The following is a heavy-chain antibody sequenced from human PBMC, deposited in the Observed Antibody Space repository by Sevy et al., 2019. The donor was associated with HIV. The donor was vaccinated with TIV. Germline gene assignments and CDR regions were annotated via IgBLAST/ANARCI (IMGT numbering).Heavy chain of an antibody. J-gene: IGHJ6*02. CDR3: ARGELELLYYGMDV. Sequence: ASVKVSCKASGYTFTGYYMHWVRQAPGQGLEWMGRINPNSGGTNYAQKFQGRVTMTRDTSIRTAYMELSRLRSDDTAVYYCARGELELLYYGMDVWGQGTTVTVSS. D-gene: IGHD1-7*01. CDR2: INPNSGGT. V-gene: IGHV1-2*06. CDR1: GYTFTGYY.